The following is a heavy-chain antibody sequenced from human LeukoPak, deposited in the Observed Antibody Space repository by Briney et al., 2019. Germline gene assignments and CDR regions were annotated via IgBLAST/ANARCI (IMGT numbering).Heavy chain of an antibody. J-gene: IGHJ5*02. Sequence: ASVKVSCKASGYTLTRYFIHWVRQAPGQGLEWMGIINPNGGSTSYPQKFQGRVTMTRDTSISTAYMELSRLRSDDTAVYYCARALKTTWFDPWGQGTLVTVSS. CDR1: GYTLTRYF. D-gene: IGHD1-7*01. V-gene: IGHV1-46*01. CDR2: INPNGGST. CDR3: ARALKTTWFDP.